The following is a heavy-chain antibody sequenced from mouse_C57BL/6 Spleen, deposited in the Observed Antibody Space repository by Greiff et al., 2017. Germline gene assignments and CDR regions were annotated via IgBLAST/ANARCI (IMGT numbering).Heavy chain of an antibody. D-gene: IGHD1-1*01. CDR3: ARSDTTVVAYYFDY. CDR1: GYTFTSYW. CDR2: IDPSNSYT. J-gene: IGHJ2*01. V-gene: IGHV1-69*01. Sequence: QVQLQQPGAELVMPGASVKLSCKASGYTFTSYWMHWVKQRPGQGLEWIGEIDPSNSYTNYNQKFKGKSTLTVDKFSSTAYMQLSSLTSEYSAVYYCARSDTTVVAYYFDYWGQGTTLTVSS.